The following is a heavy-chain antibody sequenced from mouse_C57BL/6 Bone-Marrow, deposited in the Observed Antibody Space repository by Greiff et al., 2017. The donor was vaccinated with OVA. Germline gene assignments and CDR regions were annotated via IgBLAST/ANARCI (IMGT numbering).Heavy chain of an antibody. CDR1: GYTFTDYE. CDR2: IDPETGGT. Sequence: QVQLQQSGAELVRPGASVTLSCKASGYTFTDYEMHWVKQTPVHGLEWIGAIDPETGGTAYNQKFKGKAILTADKSSSTAYMELRSLTSEDSAVYYCTRYGAFDGYPAWFVYWGQGTLVTVSA. V-gene: IGHV1-15*01. D-gene: IGHD2-3*01. CDR3: TRYGAFDGYPAWFVY. J-gene: IGHJ3*01.